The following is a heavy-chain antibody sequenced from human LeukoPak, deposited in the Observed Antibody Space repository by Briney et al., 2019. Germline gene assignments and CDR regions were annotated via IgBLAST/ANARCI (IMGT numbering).Heavy chain of an antibody. CDR3: AKDRYSYAFEYSDS. Sequence: GGSLRLSCAASGFTFSSYAMHWVRQAPGKGLEWVTIISYDGSNKYYADSVKGRFTISRDNSKNTLSLQVSSLRTEDTAVYYCAKDRYSYAFEYSDSWGQGTLVTVSS. V-gene: IGHV3-30*04. CDR1: GFTFSSYA. CDR2: ISYDGSNK. D-gene: IGHD5-18*01. J-gene: IGHJ4*02.